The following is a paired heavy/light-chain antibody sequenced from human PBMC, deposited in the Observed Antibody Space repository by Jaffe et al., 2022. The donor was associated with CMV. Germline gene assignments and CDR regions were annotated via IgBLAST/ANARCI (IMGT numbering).Light chain of an antibody. J-gene: IGLJ1*01. V-gene: IGLV2-14*03. CDR1: TSDIGGYNY. CDR3: NSYTSRSTLNSV. Sequence: QSALTQPASVSGSPGQSITISCTGTTSDIGGYNYVSWYQQHPGKAPKLMIYDVSNRPSGVSNRFSGSKSGNTASLTISGLQAEDEADYYCNSYTSRSTLNSVFGTGTRVTVL. CDR2: DVS.
Heavy chain of an antibody. Sequence: EVQLLESGGRLVQPGGSLRLSCAASGFTFSTFAMSWVRQAPGKGLEWVSVRSGSGGSTYYADSVKGRFTISRDNSKNTLYLQMNSLRADDTAVYYCARGGYYDSSGRPSNWFDPWGQGTLVTVSS. CDR3: ARGGYYDSSGRPSNWFDP. V-gene: IGHV3-23*01. D-gene: IGHD3-22*01. CDR2: RSGSGGST. J-gene: IGHJ5*02. CDR1: GFTFSTFA.